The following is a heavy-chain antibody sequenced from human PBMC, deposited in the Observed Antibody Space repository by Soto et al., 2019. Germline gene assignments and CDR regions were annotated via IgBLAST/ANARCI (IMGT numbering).Heavy chain of an antibody. V-gene: IGHV3-53*01. CDR3: ARDSVTRGYYYGMDV. CDR1: GFTVSSNY. CDR2: IYSGGST. D-gene: IGHD4-17*01. J-gene: IGHJ6*02. Sequence: PGGSLRFSCAASGFTVSSNYMSWVRQAPGKGLEWVSVIYSGGSTYYADSVKGRFTISRDNSKNTLYLQMNSLRAEDTAVYYCARDSVTRGYYYGMDVWGQGTTVTVSS.